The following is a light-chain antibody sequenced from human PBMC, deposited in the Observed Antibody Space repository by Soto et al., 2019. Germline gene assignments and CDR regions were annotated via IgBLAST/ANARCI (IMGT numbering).Light chain of an antibody. J-gene: IGKJ5*01. CDR3: QQYYTSPRIT. V-gene: IGKV3-11*01. CDR2: DAS. Sequence: EIVLTQSPATLSLSPGERATLSCRASQSVSSYLAWYQQKPGQAPRLLIYDASNRATGIPARFSGSGSGTDFTLTISSLQAEDVAVYYCQQYYTSPRITFGQGTRLEI. CDR1: QSVSSY.